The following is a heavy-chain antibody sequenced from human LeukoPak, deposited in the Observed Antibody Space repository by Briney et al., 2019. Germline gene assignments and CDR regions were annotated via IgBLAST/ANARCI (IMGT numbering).Heavy chain of an antibody. V-gene: IGHV1-24*01. Sequence: ASVKVSCKVSGYTLTELSMHCVRQAPGNGLEWMGGFDPEDGETIYAQKFKGRVTMTEATSTETTYMELNSLRSEDTAVYYCATARYSSGWQVSFDYWGQGTLVTVSS. J-gene: IGHJ4*02. CDR1: GYTLTELS. CDR3: ATARYSSGWQVSFDY. D-gene: IGHD6-19*01. CDR2: FDPEDGET.